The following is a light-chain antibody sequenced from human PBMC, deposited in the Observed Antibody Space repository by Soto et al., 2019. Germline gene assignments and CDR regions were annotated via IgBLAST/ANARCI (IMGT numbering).Light chain of an antibody. Sequence: EIVLTQSPGTLSLSPGERATLSCRASQSVSSTYLAWYQQKPGQAPRLLIYGASSRATGIPDRVSGSGSGTDFTLTIIRLEPEDFAVYYCQQYDISPWTFGQGTKVDIK. CDR2: GAS. V-gene: IGKV3-20*01. J-gene: IGKJ1*01. CDR1: QSVSSTY. CDR3: QQYDISPWT.